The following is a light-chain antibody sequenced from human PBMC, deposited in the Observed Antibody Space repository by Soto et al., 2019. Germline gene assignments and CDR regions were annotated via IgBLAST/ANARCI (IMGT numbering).Light chain of an antibody. V-gene: IGLV2-14*01. CDR2: ELN. CDR1: STDVDGYNY. Sequence: QSALTQPASVSGSPGQSITISCTGTSTDVDGYNYVSWYQKHPGKAPKLMIYELNHRASGVSNRFSGSKSGNTASLTISGLQPEDEADYYCSSYTSSSISCVFGTGTKLTVL. CDR3: SSYTSSSISCV. J-gene: IGLJ1*01.